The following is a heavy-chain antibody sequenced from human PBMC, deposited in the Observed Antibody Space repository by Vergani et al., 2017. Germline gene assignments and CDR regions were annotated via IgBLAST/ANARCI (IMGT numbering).Heavy chain of an antibody. D-gene: IGHD2/OR15-2a*01. CDR2: VHSSGST. V-gene: IGHV4-38-2*02. CDR1: GYSISSGYY. J-gene: IGHJ3*02. Sequence: QVQLQESGPGLVKPSETLSLTCTVSGYSISSGYYWGWIRQPPGKGLEWIGRVHSSGSTHYNPSLEGRVSVSMDTAKNEFSLDLQSVTAADTAVYFCARGCASNRCPTRGTFEIWGRGTLVTVSS. CDR3: ARGCASNRCPTRGTFEI.